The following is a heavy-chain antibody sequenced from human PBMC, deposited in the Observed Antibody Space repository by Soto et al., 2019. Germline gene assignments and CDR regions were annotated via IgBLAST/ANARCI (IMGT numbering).Heavy chain of an antibody. Sequence: GGSLRLSCAASGFTFSSYAMHWVRQAPGKGLEWVAVISYDGSNKYYADSVKGRFTISRDNSKNTLYLQMNSLRAEDTAVYYCARDLHYDSSGYKVYWGQGTLVTVYS. CDR2: ISYDGSNK. CDR3: ARDLHYDSSGYKVY. V-gene: IGHV3-30-3*01. CDR1: GFTFSSYA. D-gene: IGHD3-22*01. J-gene: IGHJ4*02.